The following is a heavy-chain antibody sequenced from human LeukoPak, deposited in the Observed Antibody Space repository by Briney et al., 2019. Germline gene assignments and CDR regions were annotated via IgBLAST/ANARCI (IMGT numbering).Heavy chain of an antibody. D-gene: IGHD3-22*01. CDR1: GVSITTYY. J-gene: IGHJ5*02. CDR2: IYYSGST. V-gene: IGHV4-59*01. Sequence: SETLSLTCTVSGVSITTYYWSWIRQPPGKGLEWIGYIYYSGSTDYNPPLKSRVTISVDTSKNQFSLKLSSVTAADTAVYYCARAQYYYDSSGYSYTWFDPWGQETLVTVSS. CDR3: ARAQYYYDSSGYSYTWFDP.